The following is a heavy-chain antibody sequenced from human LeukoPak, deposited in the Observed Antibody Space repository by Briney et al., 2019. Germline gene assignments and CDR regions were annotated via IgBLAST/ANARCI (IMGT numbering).Heavy chain of an antibody. Sequence: PGESLKISCKGSGYSFTNYWIGWVRQMPGKGLEWMGIIYPGDSDTRYSPSFQGQVTISADKSISTAYLQWSSLKASDTAMYYCARHLVPAAMPYDYYYYGMDVWGQGTTVTVSS. CDR3: ARHLVPAAMPYDYYYYGMDV. CDR2: IYPGDSDT. D-gene: IGHD2-2*01. J-gene: IGHJ6*02. V-gene: IGHV5-51*01. CDR1: GYSFTNYW.